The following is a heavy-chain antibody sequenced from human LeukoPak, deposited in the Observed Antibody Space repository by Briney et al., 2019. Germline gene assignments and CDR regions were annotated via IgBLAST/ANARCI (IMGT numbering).Heavy chain of an antibody. CDR3: ARDLLSSGWYSSLENWFDP. V-gene: IGHV4-39*07. D-gene: IGHD6-19*01. J-gene: IGHJ5*02. CDR2: IYYSGST. CDR1: GGSISSSSYY. Sequence: SETLSLTCTVSGGSISSSSYYWGWIRQPPGKGLEWIGSIYYSGSTYYNPSLKSRVTISVDTSKNQFSLKLSSVTAADTAVYYCARDLLSSGWYSSLENWFDPWGQGTWSPSPQ.